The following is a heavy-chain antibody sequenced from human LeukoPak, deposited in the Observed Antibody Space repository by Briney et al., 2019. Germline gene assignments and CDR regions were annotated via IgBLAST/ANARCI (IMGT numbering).Heavy chain of an antibody. CDR1: GFTFSSYS. CDR3: ARDREGY. Sequence: GGSLRLSCAVSGFTFSSYSMTWVRQAPGKGLEWVSSISSSSYIYYADSVKGRFTISRDNAKNSLYLQMNSLRAEDTAVYYCARDREGYWGQGTLVTVSS. CDR2: ISSSSYI. D-gene: IGHD5-24*01. V-gene: IGHV3-21*01. J-gene: IGHJ4*02.